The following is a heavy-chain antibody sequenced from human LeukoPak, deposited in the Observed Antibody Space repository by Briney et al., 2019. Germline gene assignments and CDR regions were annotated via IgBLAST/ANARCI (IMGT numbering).Heavy chain of an antibody. Sequence: AGGSLRLSCAVSGFAFGSEAMSWVRQAPGKGLEWVSAISGSGGSTYYADSVKGRFTISRDNSKNTLYLQMNSLRAEDTAVYYCAKERAAAVAFDIWGQGTMVTVSS. D-gene: IGHD6-13*01. V-gene: IGHV3-23*01. CDR2: ISGSGGST. CDR3: AKERAAAVAFDI. J-gene: IGHJ3*02. CDR1: GFAFGSEA.